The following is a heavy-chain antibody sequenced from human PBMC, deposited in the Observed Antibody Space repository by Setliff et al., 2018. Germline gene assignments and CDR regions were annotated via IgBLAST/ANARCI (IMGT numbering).Heavy chain of an antibody. CDR1: GYTFSKNY. V-gene: IGHV1-46*01. D-gene: IGHD3-10*01. J-gene: IGHJ4*02. CDR3: ARDRYYYGSGSPYYFDY. CDR2: INPSGGST. Sequence: ASVKVSCKTSGYTFSKNYMRWVRQAPGQGPEWMGIINPSGGSTSYAQKFQGRVTMTRDTSTSTVYMELSSLRSEDTAVYYCARDRYYYGSGSPYYFDYWGQGTLVTVSS.